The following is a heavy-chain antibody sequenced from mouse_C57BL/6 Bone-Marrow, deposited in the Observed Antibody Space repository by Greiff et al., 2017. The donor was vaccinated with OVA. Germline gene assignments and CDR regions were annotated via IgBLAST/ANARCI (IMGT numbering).Heavy chain of an antibody. D-gene: IGHD2-3*01. CDR2: IYPGSGNT. V-gene: IGHV1-66*01. J-gene: IGHJ4*01. CDR3: APDGYYYAMDY. CDR1: GYSFTSYY. Sequence: QVQLQQSGPELVKPGASVKISCKASGYSFTSYYIHWVKQRPGQGLEWIGWIYPGSGNTKYNEKFKGKATLTADTSSSTAYMQLSSLTSEDSAVYYCAPDGYYYAMDYWGQGTSVTVSS.